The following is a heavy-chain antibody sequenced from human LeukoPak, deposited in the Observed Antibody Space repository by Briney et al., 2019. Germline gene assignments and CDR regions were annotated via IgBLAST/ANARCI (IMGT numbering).Heavy chain of an antibody. CDR1: GFTFSSYD. V-gene: IGHV3-13*01. CDR3: ARSPPTAYYYYYGMDV. J-gene: IGHJ6*02. Sequence: GGSLRLSCAASGFTFSSYDMHWVRQATGKGLEWVSAIGTAGDTYYPGSVKGRFTISRENAKISLYLQMNSLRAGDTAVYYCARSPPTAYYYYYGMDVWGQGTTVTVSS. CDR2: IGTAGDT. D-gene: IGHD4-17*01.